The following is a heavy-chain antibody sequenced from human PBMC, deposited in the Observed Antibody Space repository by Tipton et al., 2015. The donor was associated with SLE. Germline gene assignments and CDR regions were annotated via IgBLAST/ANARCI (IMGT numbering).Heavy chain of an antibody. V-gene: IGHV4-39*01. Sequence: TLSLTCTVSGGSISSGSSYWGWIRQPPGKGLEWVGDIYYNGNTYYNPSPKSRVTISVDTSQNQFSLNLSSVTAADTAVYYCTRLGMIGAAFDIWGQGTMFTVSS. CDR2: IYYNGNT. CDR1: GGSISSGSSY. J-gene: IGHJ3*02. D-gene: IGHD3-22*01. CDR3: TRLGMIGAAFDI.